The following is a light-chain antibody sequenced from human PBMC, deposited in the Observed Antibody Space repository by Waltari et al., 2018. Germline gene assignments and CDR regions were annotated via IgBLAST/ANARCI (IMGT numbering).Light chain of an antibody. J-gene: IGLJ2*01. CDR2: DFT. V-gene: IGLV2-14*04. Sequence: YQQPPSKAPQLLIFDFTQRPSGVSDRFSGSKSGNTASLTISGLQAEDEADYYCASYPSTSMHVLFGGGTKLTVL. CDR3: ASYPSTSMHVL.